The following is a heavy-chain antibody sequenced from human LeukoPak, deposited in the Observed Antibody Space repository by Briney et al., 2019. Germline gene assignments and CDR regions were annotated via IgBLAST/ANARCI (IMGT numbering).Heavy chain of an antibody. CDR2: INPDGNKK. Sequence: GGSLRLSCAVSGLTFSSSWMDWVRQAPGKGLEWVASINPDGNKKYSADSVKGRFTISRDNAENSLYLQMNSLRAEDTAVYYCARGEIVGATKGIDYWGQGTLVTVSS. J-gene: IGHJ4*02. CDR1: GLTFSSSW. V-gene: IGHV3-7*01. CDR3: ARGEIVGATKGIDY. D-gene: IGHD1-26*01.